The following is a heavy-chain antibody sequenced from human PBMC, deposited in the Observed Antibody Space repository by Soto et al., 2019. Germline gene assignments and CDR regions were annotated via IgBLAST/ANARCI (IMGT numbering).Heavy chain of an antibody. CDR3: ARDVYSGSGDAFDL. J-gene: IGHJ3*01. D-gene: IGHD6-6*01. Sequence: ASVKVTCKTSGYTFHIYGITWVRQAPGRGLEWMGWISTYTGKTDYAQSLQGRVTMTTDTSTGTAYLEVRSLRSDDTAVYFCARDVYSGSGDAFDLWGQGTMVTVSS. CDR1: GYTFHIYG. V-gene: IGHV1-18*01. CDR2: ISTYTGKT.